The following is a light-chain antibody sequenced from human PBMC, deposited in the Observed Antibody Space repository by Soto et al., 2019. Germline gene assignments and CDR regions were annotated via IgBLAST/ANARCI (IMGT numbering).Light chain of an antibody. CDR2: DVS. J-gene: IGLJ1*01. V-gene: IGLV2-14*01. CDR3: SSYTSSSTPLYV. CDR1: SSDVGGYNY. Sequence: QSVLTQPASVSGSPGQSITISCTGTSSDVGGYNYVSWYLQHPGKAPKLMIYDVSNRPSGVSNRFSGSKSGNTASLTISGLQAEDEADYYCSSYTSSSTPLYVFGTGTKVTV.